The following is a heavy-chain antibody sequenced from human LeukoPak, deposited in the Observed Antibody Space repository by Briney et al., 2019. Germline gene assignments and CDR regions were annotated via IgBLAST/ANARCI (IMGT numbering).Heavy chain of an antibody. J-gene: IGHJ4*02. D-gene: IGHD3-9*01. V-gene: IGHV4-59*01. CDR3: ARVVRYIVWFRPRYYFDY. CDR1: GGSISSYY. CDR2: IYYSGST. Sequence: PSETLSLTCTVSGGSISSYYWSWIRQPPGKGLEWIGYIYYSGSTNYNPSLKSRVTISVATSKNQFSLKLSSVTAADTAVYYCARVVRYIVWFRPRYYFDYWGQGTLVTVSS.